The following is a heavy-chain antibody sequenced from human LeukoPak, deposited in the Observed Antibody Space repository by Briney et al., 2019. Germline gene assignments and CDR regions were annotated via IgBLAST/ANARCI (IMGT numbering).Heavy chain of an antibody. CDR2: ISYDGSNK. D-gene: IGHD4-17*01. CDR3: AREVTAGDYGEGGYYFDY. Sequence: GGSLRLSCAASGFTFSSYAMHWVRQAPGKGLEWVAVISYDGSNKYYADSVKGRFTISRDNSKNTLYLQMNSLRAEDTAVYYCAREVTAGDYGEGGYYFDYRGQGTLVTVSS. J-gene: IGHJ4*02. V-gene: IGHV3-30-3*01. CDR1: GFTFSSYA.